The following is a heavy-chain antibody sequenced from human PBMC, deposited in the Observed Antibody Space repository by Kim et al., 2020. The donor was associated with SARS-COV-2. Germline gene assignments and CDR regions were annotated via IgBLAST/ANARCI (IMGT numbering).Heavy chain of an antibody. CDR3: ARENYGDYAFDI. Sequence: YYSDSVEGRFTISRDSADNSLYLQMHSLRAEDTAMYYWARENYGDYAFDIWGQGTMVTVSS. J-gene: IGHJ3*02. V-gene: IGHV3-11*01. D-gene: IGHD4-17*01.